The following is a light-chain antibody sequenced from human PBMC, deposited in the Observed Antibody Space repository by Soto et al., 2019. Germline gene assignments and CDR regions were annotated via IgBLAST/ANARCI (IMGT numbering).Light chain of an antibody. V-gene: IGKV1-27*01. Sequence: DIHMPQSPSALSTSVGDRVTITCRARQAISNYLVWYQQKPGKVPNLLIYAASTLQSGVPSRFSGSGSGTDFSLTISSMQPEDVANYYCQKYNSAPQTFGQGTKVDIK. CDR3: QKYNSAPQT. CDR2: AAS. J-gene: IGKJ1*01. CDR1: QAISNY.